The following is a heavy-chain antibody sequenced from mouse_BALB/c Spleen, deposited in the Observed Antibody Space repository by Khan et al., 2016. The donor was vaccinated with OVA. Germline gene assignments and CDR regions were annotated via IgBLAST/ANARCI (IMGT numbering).Heavy chain of an antibody. CDR1: GYAFTDYL. D-gene: IGHD3-2*02. V-gene: IGHV1-54*03. CDR2: INPGSGDI. Sequence: QVQLQQSGAEMVRPGTSVKVSCKASGYAFTDYLIEWLKQRPGQGLEWIGMINPGSGDIIYNEKFKDKATLTTDKSSSTAYMRLTSLTSADSAVYFCSRSGYGFGAYWGPGTLVTVSA. CDR3: SRSGYGFGAY. J-gene: IGHJ3*01.